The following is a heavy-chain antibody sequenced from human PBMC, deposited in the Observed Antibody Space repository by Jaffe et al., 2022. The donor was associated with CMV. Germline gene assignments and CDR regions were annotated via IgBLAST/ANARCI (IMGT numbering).Heavy chain of an antibody. CDR2: IYPGDSDT. CDR3: ARPVDTAAAGTFQH. D-gene: IGHD6-13*01. Sequence: EVHLVQSGAEVKKPGESLKISCKGSGYTFSKYWIGWVRQMPGKGLEWMGIIYPGDSDTRYSPSFQGQVTISVDKSVSTAYLQWSSLKASDTAMYYCARPVDTAAAGTFQHWGQGTLVTVSS. CDR1: GYTFSKYW. V-gene: IGHV5-51*01. J-gene: IGHJ1*01.